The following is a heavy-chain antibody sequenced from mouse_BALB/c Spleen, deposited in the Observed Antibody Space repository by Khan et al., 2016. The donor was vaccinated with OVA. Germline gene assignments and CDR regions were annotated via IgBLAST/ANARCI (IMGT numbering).Heavy chain of an antibody. Sequence: QVRLQQSGPGLVAPSQSLSITCTISGFSLTNYGVHWVRQTPGKGLEWLVVIWSDGSTTYNSALKSRLTISKDNSKSQVFLKMNSLQTDDTAVYFCARQPYYHYNIMDYWGQGTSVTVSS. J-gene: IGHJ4*01. CDR2: IWSDGST. CDR3: ARQPYYHYNIMDY. V-gene: IGHV2-6-1*01. D-gene: IGHD2-10*01. CDR1: GFSLTNYG.